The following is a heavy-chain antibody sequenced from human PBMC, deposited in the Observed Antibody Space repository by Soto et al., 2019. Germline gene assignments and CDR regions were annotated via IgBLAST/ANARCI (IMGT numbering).Heavy chain of an antibody. CDR3: ARLPFSGWYGGYGMDV. D-gene: IGHD6-19*01. CDR2: ISDDGLNK. CDR1: GFTFSAYA. Sequence: GGSLRLSCAASGFTFSAYAMHWVRQAPDKGLEWVAVISDDGLNKYYRDSLKGRFTISRDNSKNSLYLQMNSLRAEDTAVYYCARLPFSGWYGGYGMDVWGQGTTVTVSS. J-gene: IGHJ6*02. V-gene: IGHV3-30*03.